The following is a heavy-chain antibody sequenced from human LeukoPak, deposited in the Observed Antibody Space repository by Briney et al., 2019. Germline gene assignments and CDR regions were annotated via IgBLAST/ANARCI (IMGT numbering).Heavy chain of an antibody. Sequence: GGSLRLSCAASGFTFSSYAMSWVRQAPGKGLEWVSGISGDGGGTYFAGSVMGRFTISRDNSKNTLSLQMNSLRVGDTAVYYCAKDHCSGASCQIDYWGQGTLVTVSS. CDR3: AKDHCSGASCQIDY. V-gene: IGHV3-23*01. CDR2: ISGDGGGT. J-gene: IGHJ4*02. CDR1: GFTFSSYA. D-gene: IGHD2-15*01.